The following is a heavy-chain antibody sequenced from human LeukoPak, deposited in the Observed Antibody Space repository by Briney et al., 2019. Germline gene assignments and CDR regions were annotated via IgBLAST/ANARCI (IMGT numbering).Heavy chain of an antibody. Sequence: KESGPTLVNPTQTLTLTCTFSGFSLSTSGVGVGWIRQPPGKALEWLALIYWNDDKRYSPFLKSRVAITKDTSKNQVVLTMTNMDPVDTATYYCAVRGYSSSSGSNWFDPWGQGTLVTVSS. CDR1: GFSLSTSGVG. V-gene: IGHV2-5*01. J-gene: IGHJ5*02. CDR2: IYWNDDK. D-gene: IGHD6-6*01. CDR3: AVRGYSSSSGSNWFDP.